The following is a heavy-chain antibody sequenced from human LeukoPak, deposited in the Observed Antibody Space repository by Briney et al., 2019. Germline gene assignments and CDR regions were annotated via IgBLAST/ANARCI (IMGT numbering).Heavy chain of an antibody. D-gene: IGHD5-12*01. V-gene: IGHV3-30*02. CDR3: AKEPNKYSGYDYFDY. CDR2: IRYDGSNK. Sequence: GGSLRLSCAASGFTFSSYGMHWVRQAPGKGLEWVAFIRYDGSNKYYADSVKGRFTISRDNSKNTLYLQMNSLRVEDTALYYCAKEPNKYSGYDYFDYWGQGTLVTVSS. J-gene: IGHJ4*02. CDR1: GFTFSSYG.